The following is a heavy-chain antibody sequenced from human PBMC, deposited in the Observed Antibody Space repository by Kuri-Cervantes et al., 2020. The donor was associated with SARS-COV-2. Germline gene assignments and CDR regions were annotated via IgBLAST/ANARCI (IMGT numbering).Heavy chain of an antibody. CDR2: FDPEDGET. V-gene: IGHV1-24*01. CDR3: ASSSWGQQLVWGYTRPYYMDV. Sequence: ASVKVSCKVSGYTLTELSMHWVRQAPGKGLEWMGGFDPEDGETIYAQKFQGRVTMTEDTSTDTAYMKLSSLRSEDTAVYYCASSSWGQQLVWGYTRPYYMDVWGKGTTVTVSS. D-gene: IGHD6-13*01. J-gene: IGHJ6*03. CDR1: GYTLTELS.